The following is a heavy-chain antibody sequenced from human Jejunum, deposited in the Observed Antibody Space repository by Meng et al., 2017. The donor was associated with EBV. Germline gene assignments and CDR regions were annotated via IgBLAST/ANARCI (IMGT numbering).Heavy chain of an antibody. V-gene: IGHV7-4-1*02. CDR3: ASDISTATFGY. D-gene: IGHD2-21*02. CDR2: INTRTGNP. J-gene: IGHJ4*02. Sequence: QVQLVQSGSDLKKPGASVKVSCKASGYTFSRYAMNWVRQAPGQGLEWMGWINTRTGNPAYAQGFTGRFVFSLDTSVSTAYLQISSLKAEDTAVYYCASDISTATFGYWGQGTLVTVSS. CDR1: GYTFSRYA.